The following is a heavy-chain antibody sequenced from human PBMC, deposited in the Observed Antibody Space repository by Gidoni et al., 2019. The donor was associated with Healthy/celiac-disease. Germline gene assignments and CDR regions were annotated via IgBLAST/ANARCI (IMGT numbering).Heavy chain of an antibody. Sequence: EVQLVESGGGVVQPGRSLRLSCADAGFTFDDYAMHWVRQAPGKGLEWVSGISWNSGSIGYADSVKGLFTISRDNAKNSLYLQMNSLRAEDTALYYCAKEGMVRGVIINSLDYWGQGTLVTVSS. CDR2: ISWNSGSI. CDR1: GFTFDDYA. J-gene: IGHJ4*02. V-gene: IGHV3-9*01. CDR3: AKEGMVRGVIINSLDY. D-gene: IGHD3-10*01.